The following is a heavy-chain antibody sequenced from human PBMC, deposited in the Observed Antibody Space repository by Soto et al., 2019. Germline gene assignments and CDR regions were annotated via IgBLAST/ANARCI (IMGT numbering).Heavy chain of an antibody. J-gene: IGHJ4*02. V-gene: IGHV3-7*01. CDR2: IKRDGSDK. Sequence: GGSLRLSCAASGFTFSSYWMSWVRQAPGKGLEWVANIKRDGSDKYYVDSVKGRFTISRDNAKNSLYLQMNSLRAEDTAVYYCARDPLHIVVVTAATPDYWGQRTLVTVSS. D-gene: IGHD2-2*01. CDR1: GFTFSSYW. CDR3: ARDPLHIVVVTAATPDY.